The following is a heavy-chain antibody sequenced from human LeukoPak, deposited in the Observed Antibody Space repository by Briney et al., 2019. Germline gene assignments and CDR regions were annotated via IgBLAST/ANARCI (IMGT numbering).Heavy chain of an antibody. CDR3: ARGSGSSDY. D-gene: IGHD1-26*01. J-gene: IGHJ4*02. Sequence: SETLSLTCTVSSGSISTSNYYWGWVRQPPGKALEWIGNIFYSGSTYYSPSLKSRVTISVDTSKNQFSLKLSSVTAADTAVYYCARGSGSSDYWGQGTLVTVSS. CDR1: SGSISTSNYY. CDR2: IFYSGST. V-gene: IGHV4-39*07.